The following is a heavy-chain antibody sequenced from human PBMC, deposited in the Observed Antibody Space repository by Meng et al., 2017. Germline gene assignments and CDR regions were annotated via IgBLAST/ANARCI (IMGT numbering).Heavy chain of an antibody. V-gene: IGHV1-18*01. CDR3: ATRGNPYLNC. CDR2: INTYNGKT. Sequence: QGQVVESGAEVKKPGASVKVSCDASAYTLSSDVFSWVRQAPGQGLEWLGWINTYNGKTDYAHKFQDRVTLTTDTFTNTAYMELRSLRSDDTAVYYCATRGNPYLNCWGQGTLVTVSS. J-gene: IGHJ4*02. CDR1: AYTLSSDV.